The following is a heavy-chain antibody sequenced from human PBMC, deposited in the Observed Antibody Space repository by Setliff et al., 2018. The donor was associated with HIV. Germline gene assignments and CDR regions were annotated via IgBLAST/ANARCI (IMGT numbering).Heavy chain of an antibody. CDR3: ARRINNSGSLPATNWFDT. Sequence: SETLSLTCTVSGGSISSYYWSWIRQPPGKGLEWIGEINHSGSTNYNPSLKSRVTMSVYKSKNQFPLRLSAVTAADTAVYYCARRINNSGSLPATNWFDTWGPGRLVTASS. J-gene: IGHJ5*02. V-gene: IGHV4-59*12. CDR2: INHSGST. CDR1: GGSISSYY. D-gene: IGHD3-10*01.